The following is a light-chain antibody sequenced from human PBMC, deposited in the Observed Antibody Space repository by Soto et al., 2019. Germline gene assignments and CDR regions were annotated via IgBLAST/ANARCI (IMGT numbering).Light chain of an antibody. CDR2: KVS. J-gene: IGKJ1*01. CDR1: QSLVHSDGNTY. Sequence: DVVMTQTPLSLPVTLGQPASISCRSSQSLVHSDGNTYLNWLQQRPGQPPRLLIYKVSKRFSGFPDRFSGSGAGTDFTLQISRVEAEDVGVYFCVQPTQFPWTFGQGTKVEIK. CDR3: VQPTQFPWT. V-gene: IGKV2-24*01.